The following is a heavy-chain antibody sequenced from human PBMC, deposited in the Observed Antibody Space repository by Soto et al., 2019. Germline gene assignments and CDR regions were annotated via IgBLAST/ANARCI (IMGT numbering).Heavy chain of an antibody. CDR2: ISYDGSNK. J-gene: IGHJ4*02. V-gene: IGHV3-30*18. Sequence: GGSLRLSCAASGFTFSSYGMHWVRQAPGKGLEWVAVISYDGSNKYYADSVKGRFTISRDNSKNTLYLQMNSLRAEDTAVYYCAKDVYILGYCTNGVCFCPDYWGQGTLVTVSS. CDR1: GFTFSSYG. CDR3: AKDVYILGYCTNGVCFCPDY. D-gene: IGHD2-8*01.